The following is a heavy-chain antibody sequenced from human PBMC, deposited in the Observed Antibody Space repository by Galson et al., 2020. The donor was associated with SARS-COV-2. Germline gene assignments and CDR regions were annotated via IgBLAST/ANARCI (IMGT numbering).Heavy chain of an antibody. D-gene: IGHD2-8*01. CDR1: GFTFRSYD. CDR2: IRSSNSET. V-gene: IGHV3-48*02. CDR3: ARDVYYAFDL. J-gene: IGHJ3*01. Sequence: GESLKISCAASGFTFRSYDMNWVRQAPGKGLEWISNIRSSNSETFYADSVKGRFIISRDNVKNVLSLQMNSLRDDDTAVYFCARDVYYAFDLWGQGTVVTVSS.